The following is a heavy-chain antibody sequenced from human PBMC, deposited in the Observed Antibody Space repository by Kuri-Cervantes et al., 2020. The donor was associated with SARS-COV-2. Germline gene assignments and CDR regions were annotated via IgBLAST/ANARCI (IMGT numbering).Heavy chain of an antibody. J-gene: IGHJ4*02. CDR2: IKQDGSEK. CDR3: AREFFGVVNGYFDY. D-gene: IGHD3-3*01. CDR1: GLTFSSYW. V-gene: IGHV3-7*01. Sequence: GGSLRLSCAASGLTFSSYWMSWVRQAPGKGLEWVANIKQDGSEKYYVDSVKGRFTISRDNAKNSLYLQMNSLRAEDTAVYYCAREFFGVVNGYFDYWGQGTLVTVSS.